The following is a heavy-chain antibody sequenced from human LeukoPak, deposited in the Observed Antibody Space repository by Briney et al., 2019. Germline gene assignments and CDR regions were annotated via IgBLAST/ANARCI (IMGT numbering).Heavy chain of an antibody. CDR3: ARHPRLESGGEGYYYGMDV. V-gene: IGHV4-39*01. Sequence: PSETLSLTCTASGGSISSSSFYWGWIRQSPGKGLEWIGTIYYSGSTYYNPSLKSRVTISVDTSKNQFSLKLSSVTAADTAVYYCARHPRLESGGEGYYYGMDVWGQGTTVTVPS. CDR1: GGSISSSSFY. CDR2: IYYSGST. D-gene: IGHD1-1*01. J-gene: IGHJ6*02.